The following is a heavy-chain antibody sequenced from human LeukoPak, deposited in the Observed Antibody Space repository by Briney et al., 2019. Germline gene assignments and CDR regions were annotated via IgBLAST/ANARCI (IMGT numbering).Heavy chain of an antibody. CDR3: ARDYYGSGSYDY. D-gene: IGHD3-10*01. V-gene: IGHV3-21*01. Sequence: PGGSLRLSCAASGFTFSSYSMNWVRQAPGKGLEWVSSISSSSSYIYYADSVKGRFTISGDNAKNSLYLQMNSLRAEDTAVYYCARDYYGSGSYDYWGQGTLVTVSS. CDR2: ISSSSSYI. CDR1: GFTFSSYS. J-gene: IGHJ4*02.